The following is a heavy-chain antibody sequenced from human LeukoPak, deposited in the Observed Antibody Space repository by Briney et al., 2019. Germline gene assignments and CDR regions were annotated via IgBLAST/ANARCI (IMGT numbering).Heavy chain of an antibody. D-gene: IGHD3-10*01. CDR3: ARDITRGYLDY. CDR1: GFTLYDYS. CDR2: ISRSSGTI. V-gene: IGHV3-48*01. J-gene: IGHJ4*02. Sequence: PGGSLRLSCAVSGFTLYDYSMNWVRQAPEKGLEWLSYISRSSGTIDYADSVMGRFIVSRDNAKSSLYLQMNSLRAEDTGVYYCARDITRGYLDYWGQGTLVTVSS.